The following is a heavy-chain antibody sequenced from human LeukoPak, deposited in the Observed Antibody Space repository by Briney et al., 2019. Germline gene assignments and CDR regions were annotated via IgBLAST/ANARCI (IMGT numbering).Heavy chain of an antibody. D-gene: IGHD4-17*01. CDR2: IYTSGST. CDR3: TRDTGTTGEVKFDP. J-gene: IGHJ5*02. Sequence: SETLSLTCTVSGNSFGDYYWSWIRQPAGKGLEWIGRIYTSGSTTYNPSLKSRVTMSVDTSKSQFSLNLMSVTAADTAVYYCTRDTGTTGEVKFDPWGQGTLITVSS. CDR1: GNSFGDYY. V-gene: IGHV4-4*07.